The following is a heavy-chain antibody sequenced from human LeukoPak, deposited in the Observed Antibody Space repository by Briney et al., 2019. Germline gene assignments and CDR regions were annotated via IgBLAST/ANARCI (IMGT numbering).Heavy chain of an antibody. Sequence: GGSLRLSCAASGFIFSTYSMNWVRQAPGKGLEWVSSISGSSTYKHYTDSMKGRFTISRDNAKNSLYLQMNSPRAEDTAVYYCATSRRQFPHLDYRGQGTLVTVSS. J-gene: IGHJ4*02. CDR2: ISGSSTYK. CDR1: GFIFSTYS. D-gene: IGHD2-21*01. V-gene: IGHV3-21*01. CDR3: ATSRRQFPHLDY.